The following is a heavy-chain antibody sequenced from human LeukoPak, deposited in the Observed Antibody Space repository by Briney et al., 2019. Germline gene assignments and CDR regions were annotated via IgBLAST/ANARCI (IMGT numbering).Heavy chain of an antibody. CDR2: KKPDGNEK. D-gene: IGHD2-2*01. Sequence: PGGSLRLSWAASGLTFTDFWMNWVRLAPGRGLEWLANKKPDGNEKYYVDSVKGRFAISRDNAKNEVYLEMNSLRAEDTGVYYCSGRDSSRSPRAYWGQGTLVSVSS. V-gene: IGHV3-7*01. J-gene: IGHJ4*02. CDR3: SGRDSSRSPRAY. CDR1: GLTFTDFW.